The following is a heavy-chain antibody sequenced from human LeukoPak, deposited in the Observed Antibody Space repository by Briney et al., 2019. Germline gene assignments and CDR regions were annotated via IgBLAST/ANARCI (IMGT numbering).Heavy chain of an antibody. Sequence: PGGSLRLSCAASGLTVSSNYMSWVRQAPGKGLEWVSVIYSGGSTYYADSVKGRFTISRDNSKNTLHLQMNSLRAEDTAVYYCARGGYPRYSGYDDFDCWGQGTLVTVSS. CDR1: GLTVSSNY. CDR3: ARGGYPRYSGYDDFDC. CDR2: IYSGGST. V-gene: IGHV3-66*01. D-gene: IGHD5-12*01. J-gene: IGHJ4*02.